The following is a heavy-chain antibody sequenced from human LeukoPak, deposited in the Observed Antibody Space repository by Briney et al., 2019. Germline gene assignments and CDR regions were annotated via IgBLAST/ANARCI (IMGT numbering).Heavy chain of an antibody. J-gene: IGHJ4*02. CDR2: ISAYNGNT. Sequence: GASVKVSFKSSGYTFTSYGISWVRQAPGQGLEWMGWISAYNGNTNYAQKLQGRVTMKTDTYTSTVYMELRSLRSDDTAVYYCARRSWYRKYFDYWGQGTLVTVSS. D-gene: IGHD6-13*01. V-gene: IGHV1-18*01. CDR3: ARRSWYRKYFDY. CDR1: GYTFTSYG.